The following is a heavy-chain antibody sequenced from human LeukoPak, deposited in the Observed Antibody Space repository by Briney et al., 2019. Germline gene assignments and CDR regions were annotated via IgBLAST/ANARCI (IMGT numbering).Heavy chain of an antibody. D-gene: IGHD2-15*01. CDR2: IIPILGIA. Sequence: SVKVSCKASGGTFSSYAISWVRQAPGQGLEWMGRIIPILGIANYAQKFQGRVTITADKSTSTAYMELSSLRSEDTAVYYCAIRRPSSVAAQIDYWGQGTLVTVSS. J-gene: IGHJ4*02. CDR3: AIRRPSSVAAQIDY. V-gene: IGHV1-69*04. CDR1: GGTFSSYA.